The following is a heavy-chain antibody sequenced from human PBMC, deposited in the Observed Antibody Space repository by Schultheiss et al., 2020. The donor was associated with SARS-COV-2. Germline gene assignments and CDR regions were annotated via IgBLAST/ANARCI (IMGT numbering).Heavy chain of an antibody. Sequence: GGSLRLSCAASGFTFGTYNMHWVRQAPGKGPEFVASIRSSGRDIYYADSMQGRFTVSRDNANNSLYLQMHSLRAEDTAVYYCVRDRSWWTPYNCFDLWGRGTLVTVSS. D-gene: IGHD2-15*01. V-gene: IGHV3-21*01. CDR3: VRDRSWWTPYNCFDL. CDR1: GFTFGTYN. CDR2: IRSSGRDI. J-gene: IGHJ5*02.